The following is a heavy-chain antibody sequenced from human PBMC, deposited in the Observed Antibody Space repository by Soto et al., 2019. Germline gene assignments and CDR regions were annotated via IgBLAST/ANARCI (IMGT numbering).Heavy chain of an antibody. V-gene: IGHV3-30-3*01. CDR2: ISYDGTNK. Sequence: PGGSLRLSCAASGFMFSSCAMHWVRQAPGKGLEWEAIISYDGTNKYYADSVKGRFTISRDNSKNTLYLQMNSLRAEDTAVYYCARQDRVAYNIDYWGQGTLVTVSS. CDR3: ARQDRVAYNIDY. CDR1: GFMFSSCA. J-gene: IGHJ4*02. D-gene: IGHD1-1*01.